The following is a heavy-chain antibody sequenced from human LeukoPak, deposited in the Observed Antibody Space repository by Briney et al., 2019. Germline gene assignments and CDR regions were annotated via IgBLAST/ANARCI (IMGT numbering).Heavy chain of an antibody. CDR3: ARFRDEYSSGYYPFDY. D-gene: IGHD3-22*01. V-gene: IGHV4-59*01. J-gene: IGHJ4*02. CDR2: IYYSGST. CDR1: GGSISSYY. Sequence: TSETLSLTCTVSGGSISSYYWSWIRQPPGKGLEWIGYIYYSGSTNYNPSLKSRVTISVDTSKNQFSLKLSSVTAADTAVYYCARFRDEYSSGYYPFDYWGQGTLVTVSS.